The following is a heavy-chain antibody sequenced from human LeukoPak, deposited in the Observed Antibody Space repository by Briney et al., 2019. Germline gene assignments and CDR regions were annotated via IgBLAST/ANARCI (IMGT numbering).Heavy chain of an antibody. D-gene: IGHD4-17*01. J-gene: IGHJ4*02. CDR3: ARAIVGADDYGDYPLDY. V-gene: IGHV1-69*01. CDR1: GGTFSSYA. Sequence: GSSVKVPCKASGGTFSSYAISWVRQAPGQGLEWMGGIIPIFGTANYAQKFQGRVTITADESTSTAYMELSSLRSEDTAVYYCARAIVGADDYGDYPLDYWDQGTLVTVSS. CDR2: IIPIFGTA.